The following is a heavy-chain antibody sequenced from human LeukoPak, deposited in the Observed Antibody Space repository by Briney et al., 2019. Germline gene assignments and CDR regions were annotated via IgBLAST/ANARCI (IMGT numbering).Heavy chain of an antibody. CDR2: IYPGDSVT. Sequence: GESLKISCKGSGYSFTSYWIGWVRHMPGKGLEWMGIIYPGDSVTRYSPSLQGHVTISADKSSTTAYLQWSSLKASDTAIYYCAKHAGSGYSYGHFDYWGQGTLVTVSS. J-gene: IGHJ4*02. V-gene: IGHV5-51*01. D-gene: IGHD5-18*01. CDR1: GYSFTSYW. CDR3: AKHAGSGYSYGHFDY.